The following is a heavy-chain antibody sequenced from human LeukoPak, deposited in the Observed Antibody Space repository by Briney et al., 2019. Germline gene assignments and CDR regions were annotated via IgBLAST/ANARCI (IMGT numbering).Heavy chain of an antibody. V-gene: IGHV3-11*04. CDR1: GFTFSDYY. CDR2: ISSSGSTI. D-gene: IGHD3-22*01. CDR3: ARDYYYDSSGYYAFDI. J-gene: IGHJ3*02. Sequence: GGSLRLSCAASGFTFSDYYMSWLRQAPGKGLEWVSYISSSGSTIYYADSVKGRFTISRDNAKNSLYLQMNSLRAEDTAVYYCARDYYYDSSGYYAFDIWGQGTMVTVSS.